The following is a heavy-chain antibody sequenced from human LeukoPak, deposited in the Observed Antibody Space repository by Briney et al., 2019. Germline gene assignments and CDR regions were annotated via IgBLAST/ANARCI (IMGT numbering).Heavy chain of an antibody. V-gene: IGHV1-18*01. CDR1: GYSFTNYG. J-gene: IGHJ5*02. Sequence: GASVKVSCKASGYSFTNYGITWIREAPGQGPEWLGWISGYNANARYAQNVQGRVTLTTDTSTNTAYMELRGLTSDDTAMYYCARVGRGCSSIRCYWEDWFDPWGQGTLVIVSS. CDR3: ARVGRGCSSIRCYWEDWFDP. D-gene: IGHD2-2*01. CDR2: ISGYNANA.